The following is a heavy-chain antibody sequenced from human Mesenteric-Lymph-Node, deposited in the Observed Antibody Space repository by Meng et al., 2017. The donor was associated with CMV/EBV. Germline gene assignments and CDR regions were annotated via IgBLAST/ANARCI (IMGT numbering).Heavy chain of an antibody. Sequence: SETLSLTCTVSGGSISSSSYYWGWIRQPPGKGLEWIGSIYYSGSTYYNPSLKSRVTISVDTSKNQFSLKLSSVTAADTAVYYCARGKYSSSWSSWYYFDYWGQGTLVTVSS. CDR3: ARGKYSSSWSSWYYFDY. J-gene: IGHJ4*02. V-gene: IGHV4-39*07. CDR1: GGSISSSSYY. D-gene: IGHD6-13*01. CDR2: IYYSGST.